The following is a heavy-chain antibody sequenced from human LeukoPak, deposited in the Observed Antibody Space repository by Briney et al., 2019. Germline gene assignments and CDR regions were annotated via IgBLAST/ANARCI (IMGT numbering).Heavy chain of an antibody. CDR1: GFTFSSYA. J-gene: IGHJ4*02. CDR3: ARGSTKDY. CDR2: ISGSGGST. D-gene: IGHD2-2*01. Sequence: GGSLRLSCAASGFTFSSYAMSWVRQAPGKGLEWVSAISGSGGSTYYADSVKGRFTISRENAKNSLYLQMNSLRAGDTAVYYCARGSTKDYWGQGTLVTVSS. V-gene: IGHV3-23*01.